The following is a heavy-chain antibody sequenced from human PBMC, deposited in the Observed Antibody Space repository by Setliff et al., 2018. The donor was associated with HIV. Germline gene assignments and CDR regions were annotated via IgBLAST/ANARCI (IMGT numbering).Heavy chain of an antibody. D-gene: IGHD4-17*01. Sequence: SETLSLTCTVSGYSISSGYYWGWIRQPPGKGLEWIGEIYHSGSTIYNPPLKSRVTISVDTTKSQSSLKLISVTAADTAVFYCVRVDYGDYDFDYWGQGTLVTVSS. J-gene: IGHJ4*02. CDR3: VRVDYGDYDFDY. V-gene: IGHV4-38-2*02. CDR1: GYSISSGYY. CDR2: IYHSGST.